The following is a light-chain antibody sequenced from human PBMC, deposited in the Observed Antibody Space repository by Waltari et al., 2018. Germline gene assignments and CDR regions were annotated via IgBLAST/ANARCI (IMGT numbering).Light chain of an antibody. CDR3: QQSYAIPLT. CDR1: QNINNY. J-gene: IGKJ4*01. CDR2: ATS. Sequence: DIQMTQSPSSLSASVGERVTITCRASQNINNYLNWYHQKPGKAPKLLIYATSNLQSGVPSRFSGSGSGTDVTLTISSLQPEDFATYYCQQSYAIPLTFGGGTKVEI. V-gene: IGKV1-39*01.